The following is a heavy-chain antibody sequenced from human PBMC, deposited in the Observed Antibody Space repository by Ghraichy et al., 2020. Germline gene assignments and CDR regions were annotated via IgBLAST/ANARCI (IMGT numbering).Heavy chain of an antibody. Sequence: GGSLRLSCAASGFTFSNYAIHWVRQAPGKGLGWVAIISYDGSNKYYADSVKGRFTISRDNSKNTLYLQMNSLRAEDTAVYYCARGASVVGVGGWEVVVAAPFDYWGQGTLVTVSS. CDR2: ISYDGSNK. D-gene: IGHD2-15*01. J-gene: IGHJ4*02. CDR3: ARGASVVGVGGWEVVVAAPFDY. CDR1: GFTFSNYA. V-gene: IGHV3-30-3*01.